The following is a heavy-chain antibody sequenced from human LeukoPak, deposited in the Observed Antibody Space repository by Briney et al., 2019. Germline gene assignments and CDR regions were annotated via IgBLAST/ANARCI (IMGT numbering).Heavy chain of an antibody. J-gene: IGHJ4*02. Sequence: ASVKVSSKASGYTFTSYGISWVRQAPGQGLEWMGWISAYNGNTNYAQKLQGRVTMPTGTSTSTAYMELRSLRSDDTAVYYCAHGSYQPYLDYWGQGTLVTVSS. CDR2: ISAYNGNT. D-gene: IGHD1-26*01. CDR1: GYTFTSYG. V-gene: IGHV1-18*01. CDR3: AHGSYQPYLDY.